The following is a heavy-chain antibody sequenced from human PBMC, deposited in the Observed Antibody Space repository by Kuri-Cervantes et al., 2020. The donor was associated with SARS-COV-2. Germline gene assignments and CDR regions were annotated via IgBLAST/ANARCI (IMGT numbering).Heavy chain of an antibody. V-gene: IGHV4-61*08. D-gene: IGHD5-24*01. Sequence: SETLSLTCTVSGGSISSGDYYWSWIRQPPGKGLEWIGYIYYSGSTNYNPSLKSRVTISLDASNNQVSLALTSATAADTAVYYCGKVSWLQLWHRYSDSWGQGTLVTVSS. CDR2: IYYSGST. J-gene: IGHJ4*02. CDR1: GGSISSGDYY. CDR3: GKVSWLQLWHRYSDS.